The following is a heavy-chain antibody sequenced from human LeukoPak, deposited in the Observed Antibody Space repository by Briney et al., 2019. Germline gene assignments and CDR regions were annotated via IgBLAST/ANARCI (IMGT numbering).Heavy chain of an antibody. CDR3: ASRPLRFLEWQTFDP. CDR1: GGSFSGYY. D-gene: IGHD3-3*01. V-gene: IGHV4-34*01. J-gene: IGHJ5*02. CDR2: INDSGST. Sequence: SETLSLTCAVHGGSFSGYYWNWIRQPPGKGLEWIGEINDSGSTNYSPSLKSRVTISSDTSKNQFSLKLTSVTAADTAVYYCASRPLRFLEWQTFDPWGQGTLVTVSS.